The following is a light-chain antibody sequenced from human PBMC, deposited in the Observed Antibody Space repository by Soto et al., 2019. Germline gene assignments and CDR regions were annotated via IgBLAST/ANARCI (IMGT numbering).Light chain of an antibody. CDR3: SSYAISSTL. CDR1: SSDVGGYNY. Sequence: QSVLTQPASVSGSPGQSSTISCIGTSSDVGGYNYVSWYQQHPGKAPRLMIYDVNNRPSGVSNRFSGSKSGNTAYLTISGLQAEDEADYYCSSYAISSTLFGGGTKLTVL. V-gene: IGLV2-14*01. CDR2: DVN. J-gene: IGLJ3*02.